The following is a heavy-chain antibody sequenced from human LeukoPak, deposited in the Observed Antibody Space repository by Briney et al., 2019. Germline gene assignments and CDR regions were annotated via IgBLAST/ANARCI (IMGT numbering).Heavy chain of an antibody. CDR1: GYTFTSYG. J-gene: IGHJ6*02. D-gene: IGHD3-16*02. CDR3: ARDPPVVTQNSHYYYGMDV. V-gene: IGHV1-18*01. Sequence: ASVKVSGKASGYTFTSYGISWVRQAPGQGLEWMGWISAYNGNTNYAQKLQGRVTMTTDTSTSTAYMELRSLRSDDTAVYYCARDPPVVTQNSHYYYGMDVWGQGTTVTVSS. CDR2: ISAYNGNT.